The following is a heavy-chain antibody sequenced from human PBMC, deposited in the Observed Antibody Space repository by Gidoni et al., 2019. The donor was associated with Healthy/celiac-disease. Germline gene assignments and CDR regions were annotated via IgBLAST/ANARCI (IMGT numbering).Heavy chain of an antibody. V-gene: IGHV3-9*01. Sequence: EVQLVESGGGLVQPGRSLRLSCAPSVFTFDDYAMHWVRQAPGKGLEWVSGISWNSGRIGYADSVKGRFTISRDNAKNSLYLQMNSLRAEDTALYYCAKDYGSSWYFDYWGQGTLVTVSS. J-gene: IGHJ4*02. CDR3: AKDYGSSWYFDY. CDR1: VFTFDDYA. CDR2: ISWNSGRI. D-gene: IGHD6-13*01.